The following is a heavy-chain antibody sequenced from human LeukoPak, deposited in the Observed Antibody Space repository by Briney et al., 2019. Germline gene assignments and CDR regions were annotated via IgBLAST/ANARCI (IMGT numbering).Heavy chain of an antibody. J-gene: IGHJ4*02. D-gene: IGHD1-26*01. CDR3: AKDWGVGVFDY. Sequence: PGGSLRLSCAASGFTFSSYGMHWVRQAPGKGLEWVAVISYDGSNKYYADSVKGRFTISRDNSKNTLYLQMNSLRAEDTAVYYCAKDWGVGVFDYWGRGTLVTVSS. V-gene: IGHV3-30*18. CDR2: ISYDGSNK. CDR1: GFTFSSYG.